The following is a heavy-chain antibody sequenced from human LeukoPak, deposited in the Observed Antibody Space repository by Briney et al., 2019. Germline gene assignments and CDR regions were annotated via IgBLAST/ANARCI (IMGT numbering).Heavy chain of an antibody. J-gene: IGHJ4*02. CDR2: VKGDGSFT. D-gene: IGHD5-24*01. CDR1: GFTFRSYW. V-gene: IGHV3-74*01. Sequence: GGSLRLSCAASGFTFRSYWMHWVRQAPGKGLVWVSRVKGDGSFTNYADSVYGRFTISRDNAKSTLYLHMHSLRAEDTAVYYCVRDGDDFNFDYWGQGSLVTVSS. CDR3: VRDGDDFNFDY.